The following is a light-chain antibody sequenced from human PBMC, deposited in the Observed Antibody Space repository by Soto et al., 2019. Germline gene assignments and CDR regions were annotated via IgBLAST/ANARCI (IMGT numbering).Light chain of an antibody. J-gene: IGKJ2*01. CDR3: QQYNNWPPYT. CDR1: QSVSNN. CDR2: DTS. V-gene: IGKV3-15*01. Sequence: EIVMRQSPATLSVSPGERVTLSCRASQSVSNNLAWYQQKPGQAPRLLIYDTSTRATGIPVGFSGSGSGTEFTLTISGLQSEDFAVYYCQQYNNWPPYTFGQGTKLEIK.